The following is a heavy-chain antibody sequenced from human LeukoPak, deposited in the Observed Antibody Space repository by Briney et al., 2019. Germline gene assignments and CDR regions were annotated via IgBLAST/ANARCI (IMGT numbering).Heavy chain of an antibody. CDR3: ATAPELYPHDAFDI. CDR2: INPNSGGT. V-gene: IGHV1-2*02. Sequence: GASVKVSCKASGYTFTGYYIHWVRQAPGQGLEWMGWINPNSGGTKYAQKFQGRVTMTRDTSISTAYMELSSLRSEDTAVYYCATAPELYPHDAFDIWGQGTMVTVSS. D-gene: IGHD1-14*01. J-gene: IGHJ3*02. CDR1: GYTFTGYY.